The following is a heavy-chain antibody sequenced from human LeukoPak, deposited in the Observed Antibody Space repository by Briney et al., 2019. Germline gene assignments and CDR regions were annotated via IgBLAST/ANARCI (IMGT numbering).Heavy chain of an antibody. V-gene: IGHV4-59*01. J-gene: IGHJ4*02. CDR1: GGSISSYY. Sequence: SETLSLTCTVSGGSISSYYWSWIRQPPGKGLEWIGYIYYSGSTNYNPSLKSRVTISVDTSKNQFSLKLSSVTAADTAVYYCARGLDGGSGYDYWGQGTLVTVSS. CDR3: ARGLDGGSGYDY. CDR2: IYYSGST. D-gene: IGHD2-15*01.